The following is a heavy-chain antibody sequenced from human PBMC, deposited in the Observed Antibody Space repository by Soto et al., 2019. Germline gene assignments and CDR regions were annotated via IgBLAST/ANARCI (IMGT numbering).Heavy chain of an antibody. CDR1: GFTFSSYA. Sequence: GGSLRLSCAASGFTFSSYAMHWVRQAPGKGLEYVSAISSNGGSTYYANSVKGRFTISRDNSKNTLYLQMGSLRAEDMAVYYCARDFPFFRSVTTGAFDIWGQGTMVTVSS. J-gene: IGHJ3*02. CDR2: ISSNGGST. V-gene: IGHV3-64*01. D-gene: IGHD4-17*01. CDR3: ARDFPFFRSVTTGAFDI.